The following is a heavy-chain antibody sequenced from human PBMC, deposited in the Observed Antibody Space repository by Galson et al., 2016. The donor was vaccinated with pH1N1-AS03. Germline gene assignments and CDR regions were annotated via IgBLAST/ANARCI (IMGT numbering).Heavy chain of an antibody. J-gene: IGHJ6*02. Sequence: QSGAEVKKPGESLRISCKASGYYSSNYWIGWVRQMPGKGLEWMGIIFPGDSNPKYSPSFQGQVITSADKSLTPVYLQWNSLKASDTPIYYCALLGGPQGQNYYYNYGMDVWGQGTTVTVSS. D-gene: IGHD3-16*01. CDR2: IFPGDSNP. V-gene: IGHV5-51*03. CDR1: GYYSSNYW. CDR3: ALLGGPQGQNYYYNYGMDV.